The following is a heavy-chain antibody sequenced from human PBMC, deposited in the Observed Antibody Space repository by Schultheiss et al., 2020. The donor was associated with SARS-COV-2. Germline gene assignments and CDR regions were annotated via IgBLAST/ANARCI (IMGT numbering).Heavy chain of an antibody. V-gene: IGHV3-21*01. CDR1: GLIFSSYS. J-gene: IGHJ6*02. CDR3: ARDRYCSGGTCYFFGMDV. CDR2: ISSTGSYI. Sequence: GESLKISCAASGLIFSSYSMTWVRQAPGKGLEWVSSISSTGSYIYYADSLKGRFTISRDDAKKSLYLQMNSLRAEDTAVYYCARDRYCSGGTCYFFGMDVWGQGTTVTVSS. D-gene: IGHD2-15*01.